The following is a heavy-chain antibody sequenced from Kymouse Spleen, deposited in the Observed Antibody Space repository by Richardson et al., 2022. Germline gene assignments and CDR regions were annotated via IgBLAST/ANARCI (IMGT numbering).Heavy chain of an antibody. V-gene: IGHV3-9*01. CDR2: ISWNSGSI. CDR1: GFTFDDYA. Sequence: EVQLVESGGGLVQPGRSLRLSCAASGFTFDDYAMHWVRQAPGKGLEWVSGISWNSGSIGYADSVKGRFTISRDNAKNSLYLQMNSLRAEDTALYYCAKDRRITGTPYYYYYGMDVWGQGTTVTVSS. D-gene: IGHD1-7*01. J-gene: IGHJ6*02. CDR3: AKDRRITGTPYYYYYGMDV.